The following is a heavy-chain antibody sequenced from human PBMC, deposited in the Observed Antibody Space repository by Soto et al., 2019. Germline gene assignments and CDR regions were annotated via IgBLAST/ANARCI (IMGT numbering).Heavy chain of an antibody. CDR2: ISGSGGST. CDR1: GFTFSNYA. J-gene: IGHJ6*02. D-gene: IGHD6-6*01. Sequence: EVQLLESGGGLVQPGGSLRLSCAASGFTFSNYAMSWVRQAPGKGPEWVLGISGSGGSTYYADSVKGRFTISRDNSRTTLYLQMNSLRGEDTAAYYCAKEGSSYYFYYGLDVWGQGTTVTVSS. CDR3: AKEGSSYYFYYGLDV. V-gene: IGHV3-23*01.